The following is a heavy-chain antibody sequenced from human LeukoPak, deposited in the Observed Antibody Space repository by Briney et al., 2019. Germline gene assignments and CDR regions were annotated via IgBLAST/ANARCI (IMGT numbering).Heavy chain of an antibody. D-gene: IGHD5-24*01. Sequence: SETLSLTCAVYVEPFSNYFWSWIRQSPGKGLEWIGEINHSGSTNYNSSLTSRVTISVGTSKNQFSLNLSSVTAADTAIYYCARGLGQYDYWGQGTLVTVSS. V-gene: IGHV4-34*01. CDR2: INHSGST. CDR3: ARGLGQYDY. J-gene: IGHJ4*02. CDR1: VEPFSNYF.